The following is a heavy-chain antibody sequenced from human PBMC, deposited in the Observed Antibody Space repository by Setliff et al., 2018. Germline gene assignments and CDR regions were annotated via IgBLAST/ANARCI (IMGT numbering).Heavy chain of an antibody. CDR1: GFSISTSGMC. D-gene: IGHD1-26*01. CDR3: ARTVRSGSYHYYYMDV. CDR2: IDWDDDK. V-gene: IGHV2-70*11. Sequence: SGPTLVNPTQTLTLTCTFSGFSISTSGMCVSWIRQSQGKALEWLARIDWDDDKYYSTSLKTRLTISKDTSKNQVVLTMTNMDSVDTATYYCARTVRSGSYHYYYMDVWGKGTTVTVSS. J-gene: IGHJ6*03.